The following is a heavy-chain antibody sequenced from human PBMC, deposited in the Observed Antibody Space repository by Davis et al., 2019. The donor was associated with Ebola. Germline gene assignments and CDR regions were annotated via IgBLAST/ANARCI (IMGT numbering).Heavy chain of an antibody. CDR2: ISAYNGNT. Sequence: ASVKVSCKASGSTFTTYGISWVRQAPGQGLEWMGWISAYNGNTNYAQKLQGRVTMTTDTATRTAYMELRSLRSDDTAVYYCARDHRIVAHGTPFDYWGQGTLVTISS. CDR1: GSTFTTYG. V-gene: IGHV1-18*01. D-gene: IGHD6-13*01. CDR3: ARDHRIVAHGTPFDY. J-gene: IGHJ4*02.